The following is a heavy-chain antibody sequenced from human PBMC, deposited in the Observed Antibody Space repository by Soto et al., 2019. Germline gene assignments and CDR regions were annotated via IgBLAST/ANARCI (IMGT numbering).Heavy chain of an antibody. D-gene: IGHD6-13*01. CDR3: ASFSSWYGDAFDI. Sequence: SETLSLTCTVSGGSISSYYWSWIRQPPGKGLEWIGYIYYSGSTNYNPSLKSRVTISVDTSKNQFSLKLSSVTAADTAVYYCASFSSWYGDAFDIWGQGTMVTVSS. J-gene: IGHJ3*02. CDR1: GGSISSYY. V-gene: IGHV4-59*01. CDR2: IYYSGST.